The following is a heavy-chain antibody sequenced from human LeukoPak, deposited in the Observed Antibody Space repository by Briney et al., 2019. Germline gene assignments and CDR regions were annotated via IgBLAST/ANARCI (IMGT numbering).Heavy chain of an antibody. J-gene: IGHJ4*02. V-gene: IGHV4-39*01. CDR3: ARRSGKYSQKVIDY. CDR1: GDSISTSTYY. Sequence: PSETLSLTCTVSGDSISTSTYYWGWIRQPPGEGLEWIASISYSENTYCNPSLKSRVTISVDTSKNQFSLKLTSVTAADTAVYYCARRSGKYSQKVIDYWGQGTLVTVSS. D-gene: IGHD1-26*01. CDR2: ISYSENT.